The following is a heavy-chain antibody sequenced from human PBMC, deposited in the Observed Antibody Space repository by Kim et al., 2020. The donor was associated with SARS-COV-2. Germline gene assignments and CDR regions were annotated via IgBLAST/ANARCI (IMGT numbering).Heavy chain of an antibody. CDR3: ARDKGYCSGGSCSHFDY. J-gene: IGHJ4*02. V-gene: IGHV3-30*07. D-gene: IGHD2-15*01. Sequence: VKGRFTISRDNSKNTLYLQMNSLRAEDTAVYYCARDKGYCSGGSCSHFDYWGQGTLVTVSS.